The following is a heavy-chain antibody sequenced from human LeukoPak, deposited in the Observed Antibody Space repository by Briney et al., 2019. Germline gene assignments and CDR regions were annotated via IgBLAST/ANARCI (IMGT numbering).Heavy chain of an antibody. D-gene: IGHD2-2*01. J-gene: IGHJ4*02. Sequence: SKTLSLTCAVSGYSISSGYYWGWIRQPPGKGLEWIGSIYHSGSTYYNPSLKSRVTISVDTSKNQFSLKLSSVTAADTAVYYCARLSVVPAAKVDYWGQGTLVTVSS. CDR1: GYSISSGYY. CDR3: ARLSVVPAAKVDY. CDR2: IYHSGST. V-gene: IGHV4-38-2*01.